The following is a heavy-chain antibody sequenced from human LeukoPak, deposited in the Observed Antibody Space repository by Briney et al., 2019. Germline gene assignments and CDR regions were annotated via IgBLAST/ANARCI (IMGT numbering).Heavy chain of an antibody. J-gene: IGHJ4*02. CDR3: TRGSDRFYYESSGYPLFDL. Sequence: SETLSLTCTVSGGSISGYYWSWIRQPPGKRLEWIGHVYDSGSTNYNPSLRGRVTISIDTSKNQFSLKLTSVTTADTAVYYCTRGSDRFYYESSGYPLFDLWGQGTLVTVSS. CDR1: GGSISGYY. D-gene: IGHD3-22*01. V-gene: IGHV4-59*01. CDR2: VYDSGST.